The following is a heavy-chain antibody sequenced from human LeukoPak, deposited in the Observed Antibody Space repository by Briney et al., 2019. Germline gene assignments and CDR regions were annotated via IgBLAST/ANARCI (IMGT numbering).Heavy chain of an antibody. V-gene: IGHV4-39*01. CDR2: IYYSGSA. Sequence: SETLSLTCTVSGGSITSSAYYWGWVRQPPGKGLEWIGNIYYSGSAYYNPSLKSRVTISVGTSKNQFSLKVTSVTAADTGVYYCARHGGSPDWFDPWGQGTLVTVSS. J-gene: IGHJ5*02. CDR1: GGSITSSAYY. D-gene: IGHD6-19*01. CDR3: ARHGGSPDWFDP.